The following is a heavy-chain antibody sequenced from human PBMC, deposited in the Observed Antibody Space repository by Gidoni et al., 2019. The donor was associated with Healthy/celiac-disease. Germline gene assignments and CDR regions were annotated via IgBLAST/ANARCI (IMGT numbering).Heavy chain of an antibody. CDR2: IYYSGST. Sequence: QLHLQESGPGLVKPSETLSLTCTVSGGSISSSSYYWGWIRQPPGKGLEWIGSIYYSGSTYYNPSLKCRVTISLDTSKNQFSLKLSSVTAADTAVYYCARHSAGATTFDYWGQGTLVTVSS. CDR1: GGSISSSSYY. D-gene: IGHD1-26*01. CDR3: ARHSAGATTFDY. J-gene: IGHJ4*02. V-gene: IGHV4-39*01.